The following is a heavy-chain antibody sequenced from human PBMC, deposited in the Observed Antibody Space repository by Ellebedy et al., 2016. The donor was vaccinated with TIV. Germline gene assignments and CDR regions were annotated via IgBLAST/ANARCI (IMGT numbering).Heavy chain of an antibody. CDR1: GGSISSYY. D-gene: IGHD6-13*01. CDR2: IYYSGST. J-gene: IGHJ5*02. CDR3: ARGYSSSWYDARLLFDP. V-gene: IGHV4-59*01. Sequence: MPSETLSLTCTVSGGSISSYYWSWIRQPPGKGLEWIGYIYYSGSTNYNPSLKSRVTISVDTSKNQFSLKLSSVTAADTAVYYCARGYSSSWYDARLLFDPWGQGTLVTVSS.